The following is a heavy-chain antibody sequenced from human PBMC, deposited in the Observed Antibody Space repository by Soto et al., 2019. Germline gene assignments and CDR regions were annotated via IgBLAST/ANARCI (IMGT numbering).Heavy chain of an antibody. J-gene: IGHJ4*02. CDR2: IIPILGIA. CDR3: ARNGYCSGGSCYSGAALDS. CDR1: GGTFSSYT. D-gene: IGHD2-15*01. Sequence: SVKVSCKACGGTFSSYTISWVRQAPGQGLEWMGRIIPILGIANYAQKFQGRVTITADKSTSTAYMELSSLRSEDTAVYYCARNGYCSGGSCYSGAALDSWRQGTLVTVPA. V-gene: IGHV1-69*02.